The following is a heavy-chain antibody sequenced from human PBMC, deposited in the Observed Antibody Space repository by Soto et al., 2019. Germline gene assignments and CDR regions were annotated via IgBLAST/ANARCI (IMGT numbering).Heavy chain of an antibody. D-gene: IGHD6-19*01. V-gene: IGHV3-7*03. CDR3: ARDYKGLVK. Sequence: VQLVESGGRVVQPGGSLRLSCAASGLTFSTYWMTWVRQAPGKGLEWVANIKNDGSEKYYVDSVKGRFTISRDNAKSSLFLQLDSLGAEDTAVYYCARDYKGLVKWGQGTLVIVSA. J-gene: IGHJ4*02. CDR1: GLTFSTYW. CDR2: IKNDGSEK.